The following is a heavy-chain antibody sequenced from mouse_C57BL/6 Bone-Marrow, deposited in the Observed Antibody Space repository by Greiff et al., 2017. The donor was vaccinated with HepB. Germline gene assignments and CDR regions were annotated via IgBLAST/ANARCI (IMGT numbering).Heavy chain of an antibody. CDR3: ARSVDVYYPFDY. J-gene: IGHJ2*01. CDR1: GFSLTGYG. V-gene: IGHV2-2*01. CDR2: IWSGGST. Sequence: VKLMESGPGLVQPSQTLSITCTVSGFSLTGYGVHWVRQSPGKGLEWLGVIWSGGSTDYNAAFITSLSISKDNSNSKVFFKMNRLQADDTAIYYCARSVDVYYPFDYWGQGTTLTVSS. D-gene: IGHD2-3*01.